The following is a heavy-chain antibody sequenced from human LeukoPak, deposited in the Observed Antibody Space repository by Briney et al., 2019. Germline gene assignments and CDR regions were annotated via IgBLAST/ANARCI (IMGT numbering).Heavy chain of an antibody. Sequence: SETLSLTCTVSGGSISSYHWTWIRQPPGKGLEWIGHIHYSGGADYNPSLKSRVSMSLDTSKNHFSLRLTSVTAADTGVYFCARAEGAASHIWGQGTMVSVSS. CDR2: IHYSGGA. CDR1: GGSISSYH. J-gene: IGHJ3*02. D-gene: IGHD3-16*01. CDR3: ARAEGAASHI. V-gene: IGHV4-59*12.